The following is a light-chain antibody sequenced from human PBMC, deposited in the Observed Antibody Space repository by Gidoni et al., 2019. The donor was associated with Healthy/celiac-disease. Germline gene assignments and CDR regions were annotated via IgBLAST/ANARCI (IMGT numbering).Light chain of an antibody. CDR3: QQFNSYPLT. Sequence: ATQLTQSPSSLSASVGDRVTITCRASQSISSALAWYQQKPGKAPKLLIYDASSLESGVPSRFSGSGSGTDFTLTISSLQPEDFATYYCQQFNSYPLTFXGXTKVEIK. CDR2: DAS. J-gene: IGKJ4*01. V-gene: IGKV1-13*02. CDR1: QSISSA.